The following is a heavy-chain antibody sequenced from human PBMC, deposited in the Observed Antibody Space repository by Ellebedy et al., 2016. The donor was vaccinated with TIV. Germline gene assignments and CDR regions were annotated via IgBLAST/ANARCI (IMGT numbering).Heavy chain of an antibody. J-gene: IGHJ5*02. V-gene: IGHV4-39*07. CDR3: ARDPALPRGRFDT. Sequence: MLSETLSLTCTVSGGSISNSDYYWNWIRQPPGKGLEWIGSIYYSGSAYYNPSLKSRVTVSVDTSKNQFSLNLSSVPAPDTAVYYCARDPALPRGRFDTWGQGTLVTVSS. CDR2: IYYSGSA. CDR1: GGSISNSDYY.